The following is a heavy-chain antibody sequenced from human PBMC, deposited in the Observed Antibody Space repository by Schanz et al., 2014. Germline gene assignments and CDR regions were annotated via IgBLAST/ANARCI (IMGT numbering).Heavy chain of an antibody. CDR3: ARPALWFGDNCFDP. CDR2: IKSDGSST. V-gene: IGHV3-74*02. D-gene: IGHD3-10*01. CDR1: GFTFSSYS. Sequence: EVQLVESGGGLVQPGGSLRLSCTASGFTFSSYSMNWVRQDPGKGLVWVSRIKSDGSSTSYADSVKGRFTISRDNAKNTLYLQMNSLRAEDTAVYYCARPALWFGDNCFDPWGQGTLVTVSS. J-gene: IGHJ5*02.